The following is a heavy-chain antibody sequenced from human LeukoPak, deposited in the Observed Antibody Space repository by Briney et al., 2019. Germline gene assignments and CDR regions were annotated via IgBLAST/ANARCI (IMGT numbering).Heavy chain of an antibody. CDR2: IKSKTDGGTT. CDR3: TTSEVGAPTGDY. J-gene: IGHJ4*02. CDR1: GFTFSNAW. V-gene: IGHV3-15*01. D-gene: IGHD1-26*01. Sequence: GGSLRLSCAASGFTFSNAWMSWVRQAPGKGLEWVGRIKSKTDGGTTDYAAPVKGRFTISRDDSKNTLYLQMNSLKTEDTAVYYCTTSEVGAPTGDYWGQGTLVTVSS.